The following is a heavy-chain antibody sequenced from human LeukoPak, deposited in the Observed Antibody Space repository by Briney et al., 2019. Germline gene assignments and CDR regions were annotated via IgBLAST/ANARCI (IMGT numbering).Heavy chain of an antibody. CDR2: IYYSGST. CDR3: ARERTGCFDY. CDR1: GGSISSSSYY. Sequence: SETLSLTCTVSGGSISSSSYYWGWIRQPPGKGLEWIGYIYYSGSTNYNPSLKSRVTISVDTSKNQFSLKLSSVTAADTAVYYCARERTGCFDYWGQGTLVTVSS. J-gene: IGHJ4*02. D-gene: IGHD3-9*01. V-gene: IGHV4-61*05.